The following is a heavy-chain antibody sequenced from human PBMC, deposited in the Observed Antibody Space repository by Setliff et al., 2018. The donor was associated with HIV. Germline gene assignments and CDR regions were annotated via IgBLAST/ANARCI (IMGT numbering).Heavy chain of an antibody. J-gene: IGHJ5*02. Sequence: SETLSLTCDFSGSSITTTYFWAWIRLPPGKGLEWVVSHYHDGTSFCNPSLKSRVIVSLDPSKNQFSLKLQSVTAAATAVYYCARRAGNWGLNWFDPWGQGTQVTVSS. CDR2: HYHDGTS. D-gene: IGHD3-10*01. V-gene: IGHV4-38-2*01. CDR1: GSSITTTYF. CDR3: ARRAGNWGLNWFDP.